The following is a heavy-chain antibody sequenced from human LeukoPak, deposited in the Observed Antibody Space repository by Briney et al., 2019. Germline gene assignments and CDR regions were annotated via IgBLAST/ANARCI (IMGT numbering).Heavy chain of an antibody. CDR3: ARDLYGDFPNWFDP. CDR1: GYTFTSYG. D-gene: IGHD4-17*01. J-gene: IGHJ5*02. CDR2: ISAYNGNT. Sequence: ASVKVSCKASGYTFTSYGISWVRQAPGQGLEWMGWISAYNGNTNYAQKLQGRVTMTTDTSTSTAYMELRSLRSDDTAVYYCARDLYGDFPNWFDPWGQGTLVTVSS. V-gene: IGHV1-18*01.